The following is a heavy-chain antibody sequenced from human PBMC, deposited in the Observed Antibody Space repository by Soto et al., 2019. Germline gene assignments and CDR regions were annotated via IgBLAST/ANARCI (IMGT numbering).Heavy chain of an antibody. D-gene: IGHD3-3*01. CDR2: IIPIPDIT. V-gene: IGHV1-69*08. Sequence: QVQLVQSGAEVRKPGSSVKVSCKAPGGTFSTYIISWVRQAPGQGLEWMGRIIPIPDITNYAKKFQGRVTVTADRSTSTAYKELTSLKSEDTAVYYCARDRITTRGAAFDLWGQGTMVTVSS. CDR1: GGTFSTYI. J-gene: IGHJ3*01. CDR3: ARDRITTRGAAFDL.